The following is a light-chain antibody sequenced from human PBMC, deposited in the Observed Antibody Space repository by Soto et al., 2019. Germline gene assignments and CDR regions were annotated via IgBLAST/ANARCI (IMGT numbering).Light chain of an antibody. J-gene: IGKJ1*01. CDR2: GAS. CDR1: QSVSSN. Sequence: EIVMTQSPATLSVSPGERATLSCGASQSVSSNLAWYQQKPGQAPRLLIYGASTRATGIPARFSGSGSGTEFTLTISSLQSEDFAVYYCQQYNNWLPGTFGQGTKVEIK. CDR3: QQYNNWLPGT. V-gene: IGKV3-15*01.